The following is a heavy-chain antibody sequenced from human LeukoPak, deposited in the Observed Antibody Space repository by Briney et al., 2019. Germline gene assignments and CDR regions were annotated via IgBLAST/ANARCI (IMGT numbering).Heavy chain of an antibody. CDR3: ARAVDDYDFWSGYYTLNWFDP. Sequence: SETLSLTCTVSGGSVSSGSYYWSWIRQPPGKGLEWIGEINHSGSTNYNPSLKGRVTISVDTSKNQFSLKLSSVTAADTAVYYCARAVDDYDFWSGYYTLNWFDPWGQGTLVTVSS. D-gene: IGHD3-3*01. V-gene: IGHV4-39*07. CDR2: INHSGST. J-gene: IGHJ5*02. CDR1: GGSVSSGSYY.